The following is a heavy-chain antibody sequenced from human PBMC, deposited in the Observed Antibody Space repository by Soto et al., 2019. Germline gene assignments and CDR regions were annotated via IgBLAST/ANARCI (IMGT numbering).Heavy chain of an antibody. Sequence: QEQLVESGGGVVQPGRSLRLSCAASGFTFSDYAMHWVRQAPGKGLEWVAVIWHDGTNKYYADSVKGRFTISRDNSKNTLSLQMNSLRADDTAVYYCARPALLVTTFDYWGQGALVTVPS. V-gene: IGHV3-33*01. CDR1: GFTFSDYA. D-gene: IGHD4-17*01. J-gene: IGHJ4*02. CDR3: ARPALLVTTFDY. CDR2: IWHDGTNK.